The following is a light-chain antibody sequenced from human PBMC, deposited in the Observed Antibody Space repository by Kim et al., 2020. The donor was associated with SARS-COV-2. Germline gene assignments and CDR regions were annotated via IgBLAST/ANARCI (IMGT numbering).Light chain of an antibody. Sequence: LVQTVELTCQGDRLRNFSATWYRQSPGQAPTLILYGKYDRPSGIPDRFSGSASGNTASLTITGAQAEDEGDYYCSSRDSTGDHVVFGGGTQLTVL. CDR1: RLRNFS. CDR2: GKY. J-gene: IGLJ2*01. V-gene: IGLV3-19*01. CDR3: SSRDSTGDHVV.